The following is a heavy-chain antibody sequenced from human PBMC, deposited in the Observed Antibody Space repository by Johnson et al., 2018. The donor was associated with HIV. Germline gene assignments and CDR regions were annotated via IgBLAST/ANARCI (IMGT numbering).Heavy chain of an antibody. CDR2: IKQDGSEK. CDR3: ARLQSGVADDAFDI. V-gene: IGHV3-7*05. J-gene: IGHJ3*02. CDR1: GFTFSSYW. D-gene: IGHD2-15*01. Sequence: VQLVESGGGLVQPGGSLRLSCAASGFTFSSYWMTWVRQAPGKGLEWVANIKQDGSEKYYVDSVKGRFTISRDNAKSSLYLQLNSLRAEDTAVYYFARLQSGVADDAFDIWGQGTMVTVSS.